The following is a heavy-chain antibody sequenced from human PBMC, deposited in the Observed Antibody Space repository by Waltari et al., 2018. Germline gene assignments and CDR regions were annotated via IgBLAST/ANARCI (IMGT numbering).Heavy chain of an antibody. J-gene: IGHJ4*02. V-gene: IGHV1-69*04. Sequence: QVQLVQSGAEVKKPGSSVKVSCKASGRPLSSYAISWVRLAPGQRPSGMGRIIPILGKANYEQKFQGRVTITADKYTSTAYMELSSLRSEDTAVYYCARDGQYCSSTSCYTGAETNDYWGQGTLVTVSS. D-gene: IGHD2-2*02. CDR1: GRPLSSYA. CDR3: ARDGQYCSSTSCYTGAETNDY. CDR2: IIPILGKA.